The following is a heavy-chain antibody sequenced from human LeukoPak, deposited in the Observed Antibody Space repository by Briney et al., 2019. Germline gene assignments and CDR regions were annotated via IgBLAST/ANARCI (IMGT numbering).Heavy chain of an antibody. CDR2: INPNSGGT. J-gene: IGHJ4*02. CDR1: GYTFTGYY. D-gene: IGHD1-20*01. V-gene: IGHV1-2*02. CDR3: ARDRVNWKQLYYFDY. Sequence: GASVTVSCKASGYTFTGYYMHWVRQAPGQGLEWMGWINPNSGGTNYAQKFQGRVTMTRDTSISTAYMELSRLRSDDTAVYYCARDRVNWKQLYYFDYWGQGTLVTVSS.